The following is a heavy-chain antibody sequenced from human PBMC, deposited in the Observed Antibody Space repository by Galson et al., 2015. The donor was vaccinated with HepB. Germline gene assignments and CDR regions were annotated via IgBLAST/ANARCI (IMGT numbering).Heavy chain of an antibody. CDR3: ARDIFGNGAFDI. CDR2: IYSGGST. D-gene: IGHD3-3*02. V-gene: IGHV3-53*04. J-gene: IGHJ3*02. CDR1: EFDLRSHY. Sequence: SLRLSCAASEFDLRSHYINWVRRAPGKGLEWVSVIYSGGSTYFADSVKGRFTISRHNSENTLYLQMDSLKIEDTAVYYCARDIFGNGAFDIWGQGTILTVSS.